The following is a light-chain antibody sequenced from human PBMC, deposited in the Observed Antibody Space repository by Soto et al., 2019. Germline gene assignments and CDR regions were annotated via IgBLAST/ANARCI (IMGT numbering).Light chain of an antibody. CDR1: QSVSSY. CDR3: QQRSNWPRYS. CDR2: DAS. Sequence: EIVLTQSPATLSLSPGERATLSCRASQSVSSYVAWYQQKPGQAPRLLIYDASNRATGIPARFSGSGSGTDFTLTISSLEPEAFAVYYCQQRSNWPRYSFGQGTKLEIK. J-gene: IGKJ2*01. V-gene: IGKV3-11*01.